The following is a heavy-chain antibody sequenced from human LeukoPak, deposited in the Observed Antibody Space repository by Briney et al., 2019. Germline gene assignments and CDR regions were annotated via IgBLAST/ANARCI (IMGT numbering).Heavy chain of an antibody. CDR3: ARGRGHNYGYYFDH. J-gene: IGHJ4*02. Sequence: PGGSLRLSCAASGFTVSNNYMSWVRQAPGKGLEWVSIIYTSGSTFYADPVKGRFTISRDSSKNTLYLQMNSLRAEDTAIYYCARGRGHNYGYYFDHWGQGTLVTVSS. D-gene: IGHD5-18*01. V-gene: IGHV3-53*01. CDR2: IYTSGST. CDR1: GFTVSNNY.